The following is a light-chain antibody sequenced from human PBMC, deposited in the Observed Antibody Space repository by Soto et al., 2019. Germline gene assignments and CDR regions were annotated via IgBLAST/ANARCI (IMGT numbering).Light chain of an antibody. CDR3: QSYYISLSVV. Sequence: QSVLTQPPSVSRAPGQRVTISFTGSSSNIGAGYGVHWYQQLPGTAPKLLIYGNSNRPSGVPDRFSGSKSGTSASLAIPGLQAEDEADYYCQSYYISLSVVFGRGTKLTVL. V-gene: IGLV1-40*01. CDR2: GNS. J-gene: IGLJ2*01. CDR1: SSNIGAGYG.